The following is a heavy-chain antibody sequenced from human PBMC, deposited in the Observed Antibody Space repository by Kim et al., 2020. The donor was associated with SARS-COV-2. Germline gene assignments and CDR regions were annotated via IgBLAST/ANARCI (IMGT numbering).Heavy chain of an antibody. V-gene: IGHV4-59*08. D-gene: IGHD6-19*01. CDR3: ARPTRGSSGPDALDI. Sequence: PSLESRVTISVVTSKNQFSLKLSSVTAADTAVYYCARPTRGSSGPDALDIWGQGTMVTVSS. J-gene: IGHJ3*02.